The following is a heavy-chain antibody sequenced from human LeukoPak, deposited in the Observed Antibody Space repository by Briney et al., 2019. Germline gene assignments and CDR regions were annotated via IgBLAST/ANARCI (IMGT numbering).Heavy chain of an antibody. CDR2: ISGSGGGT. V-gene: IGHV3-23*01. Sequence: GGSLRLSCVVSGITVSNYGMSWVRQAPGKGLEWVAGISGSGGGTHYADSVKGRFTISRDNPRNTLYLQMNSLRPEDTAVYFCAKRGVVIRVILVGFHKEAYYFDSWGQGALVTVSS. CDR3: AKRGVVIRVILVGFHKEAYYFDS. J-gene: IGHJ4*02. D-gene: IGHD3-22*01. CDR1: GITVSNYG.